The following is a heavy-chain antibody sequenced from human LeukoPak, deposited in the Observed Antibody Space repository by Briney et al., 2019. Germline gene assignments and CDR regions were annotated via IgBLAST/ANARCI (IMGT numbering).Heavy chain of an antibody. CDR2: ISSSSSYI. CDR1: GFTFSSYA. V-gene: IGHV3-21*06. CDR3: ARDEGWLLPDAFDI. Sequence: PGGSLRLSCAASGFTFSSYAMSWVRQAPGKGLEWVSSISSSSSYIYYADSVKGRFTISRDNAKNSLYLQMNSLRAEDTAVYYCARDEGWLLPDAFDIWGQGTMVTVSS. J-gene: IGHJ3*02. D-gene: IGHD3-22*01.